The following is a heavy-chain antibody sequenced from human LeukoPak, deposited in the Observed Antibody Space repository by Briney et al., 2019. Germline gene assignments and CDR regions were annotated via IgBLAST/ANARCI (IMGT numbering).Heavy chain of an antibody. CDR3: ARGVADPKSGSNWFDP. Sequence: ASVKVSCQASGYTFTNNFMHWVRQAPGQGLEWMGWINTNTGNPTYAQGFTGRFVFSLDTSVSTAYLQISSLKAEDTAVYYCARGVADPKSGSNWFDPWGQGTLVTVSS. CDR2: INTNTGNP. CDR1: GYTFTNNF. D-gene: IGHD3-22*01. V-gene: IGHV7-4-1*02. J-gene: IGHJ5*02.